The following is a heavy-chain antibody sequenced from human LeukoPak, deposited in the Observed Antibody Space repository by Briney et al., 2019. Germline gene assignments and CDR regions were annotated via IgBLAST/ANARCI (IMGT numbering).Heavy chain of an antibody. CDR1: GFTFSSYG. V-gene: IGHV3-33*01. Sequence: GGSLRLSCAASGFTFSSYGMHWVRQAPGKGLEWVAVIWYDGSNKYYADSVKGRFTISRDNSKNTLYLQMNSLRAEDTAVYYCARMCSSSRKWPDYWGQGTLVTVSS. CDR3: ARMCSSSRKWPDY. J-gene: IGHJ4*02. CDR2: IWYDGSNK. D-gene: IGHD6-13*01.